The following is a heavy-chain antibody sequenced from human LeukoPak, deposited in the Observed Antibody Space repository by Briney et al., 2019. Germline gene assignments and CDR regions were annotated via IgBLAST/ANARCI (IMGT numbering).Heavy chain of an antibody. CDR2: SSVYKGDT. Sequence: ASVKVSCKTSGYTFTSYSITWVRQAPGQGLEWMGWSSVYKGDTNYAQKLQGRVTMTTDTSTSTAYMELRSLRSDDTAVYYCARGGIAAAGIINNHDAFDIWGQGTMVTVSS. J-gene: IGHJ3*02. CDR3: ARGGIAAAGIINNHDAFDI. D-gene: IGHD6-13*01. V-gene: IGHV1-18*01. CDR1: GYTFTSYS.